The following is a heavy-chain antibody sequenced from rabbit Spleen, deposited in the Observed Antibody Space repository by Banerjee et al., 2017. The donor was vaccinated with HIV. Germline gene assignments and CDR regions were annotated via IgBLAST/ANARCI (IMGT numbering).Heavy chain of an antibody. V-gene: IGHV1S45*01. CDR3: ARDAGTSFSTYGMDL. CDR1: GVSFSYSSY. Sequence: QEQLEESGGDLVKPEGSLTLTCTASGVSFSYSSYMCWVRQAPGKGLEWIACIYVGSSGSTYYANWAKGRFTLSKTSSTTVTLQMTSLTAADTATYFCARDAGTSFSTYGMDLWGPGTLVTVS. J-gene: IGHJ6*01. CDR2: IYVGSSGST. D-gene: IGHD8-1*01.